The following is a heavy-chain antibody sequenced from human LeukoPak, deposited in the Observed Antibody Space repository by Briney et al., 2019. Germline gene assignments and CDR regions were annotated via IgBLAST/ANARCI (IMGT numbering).Heavy chain of an antibody. CDR1: GYTFTIYG. D-gene: IGHD6-19*01. J-gene: IGHJ4*02. CDR3: ARDSSGWFPDY. CDR2: ISAYNGNT. Sequence: ASVRVSSKASGYTFTIYGISWVRQAPGQGLEWMGWISAYNGNTNYAQKLQGRVTMTTDTSTSTAYMELRSLRADDTAVYYCARDSSGWFPDYWGQGTLVTVSS. V-gene: IGHV1-18*04.